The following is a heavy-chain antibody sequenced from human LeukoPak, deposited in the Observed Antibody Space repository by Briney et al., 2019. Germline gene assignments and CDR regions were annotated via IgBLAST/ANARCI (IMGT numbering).Heavy chain of an antibody. D-gene: IGHD2-2*01. V-gene: IGHV4-39*07. CDR1: GGSISSSSYY. J-gene: IGHJ5*02. CDR3: ARGQYQLLTWFDP. Sequence: PSETPSLTCTVSGGSISSSSYYWGWIRQPPGKGLEWIGSIYYSGSTYYNPSLKSRVTISVDTSKNQFSLKLGSVTAADTAVYYCARGQYQLLTWFDPWGQGTLVTVSS. CDR2: IYYSGST.